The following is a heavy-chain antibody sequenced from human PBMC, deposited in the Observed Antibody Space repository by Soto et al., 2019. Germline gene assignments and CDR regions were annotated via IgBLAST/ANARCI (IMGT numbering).Heavy chain of an antibody. CDR2: MNPNSGGT. Sequence: SVKVSCKASGCSFTGYYMHWVRQAPGQGLEWMGWMNPNSGGTNYAQQLQGRVTMTRDTSISTAYMELSRLRSDDTAVYYCAGRYCTNGVCPGGCYYCYGMDVWAQGTTVPVSS. CDR3: AGRYCTNGVCPGGCYYCYGMDV. CDR1: GCSFTGYY. J-gene: IGHJ6*02. D-gene: IGHD2-8*01. V-gene: IGHV1-2*02.